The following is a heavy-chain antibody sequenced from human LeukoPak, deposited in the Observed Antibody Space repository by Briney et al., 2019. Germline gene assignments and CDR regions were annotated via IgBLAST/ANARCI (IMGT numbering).Heavy chain of an antibody. CDR3: ARGLDYDPNPYFDY. J-gene: IGHJ4*02. CDR1: GGSISSGGYY. Sequence: SQTLSLTCTVSGGSISSGGYYWSWIRQHPGTGLEWLGYIYYSGSTYYNPSLKSRVTISVDTSKNQFSLKLSSVTAADTAVYYCARGLDYDPNPYFDYWGQGTLVTVSS. V-gene: IGHV4-31*03. CDR2: IYYSGST. D-gene: IGHD3-16*01.